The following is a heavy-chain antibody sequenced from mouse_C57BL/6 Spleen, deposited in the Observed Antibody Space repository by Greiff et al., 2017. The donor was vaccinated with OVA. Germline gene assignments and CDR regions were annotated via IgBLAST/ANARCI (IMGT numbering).Heavy chain of an antibody. D-gene: IGHD4-1*01. J-gene: IGHJ2*01. Sequence: VKLQQSGAELVRPGASVTLSCKASGYTFTDYEMHWVKQTPVHGLEWIGAIDPETGGTAYNQKFKGKAILTADKSSSTAYMELRSLTSEDSAVYYCTKNWEKDYFDYWGQGTTLTVSS. V-gene: IGHV1-15*01. CDR3: TKNWEKDYFDY. CDR1: GYTFTDYE. CDR2: IDPETGGT.